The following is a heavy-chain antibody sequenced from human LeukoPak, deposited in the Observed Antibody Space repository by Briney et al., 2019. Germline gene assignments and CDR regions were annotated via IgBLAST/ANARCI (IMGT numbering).Heavy chain of an antibody. CDR2: IYQGGST. CDR1: TFTAASNY. CDR3: ARVRDVYNHVFEN. J-gene: IGHJ4*02. D-gene: IGHD5-24*01. Sequence: PGGSLRLSCAVSTFTAASNYMSWVRQTPGKGLVWVSDIYQGGSTYYSDSVKGRFTISRDISKNTLHLQMNNLRVDDTAVYYCARVRDVYNHVFENWGQGTLVTVS. V-gene: IGHV3-53*01.